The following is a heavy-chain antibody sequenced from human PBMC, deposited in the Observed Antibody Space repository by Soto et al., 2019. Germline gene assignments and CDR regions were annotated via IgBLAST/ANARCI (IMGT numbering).Heavy chain of an antibody. Sequence: QVQLQQWGAGLWKPSETLSLTCAVYGGSFSDYYWTWIRQPPGKGLEWIGEIYHTGSTNYNPSLKSQGTITVDTSKTQFSLKLSSVTAADTAVYYCARGLLPWFFDLWGPGTLVTVSS. CDR2: IYHTGST. J-gene: IGHJ2*01. V-gene: IGHV4-34*01. CDR1: GGSFSDYY. CDR3: ARGLLPWFFDL.